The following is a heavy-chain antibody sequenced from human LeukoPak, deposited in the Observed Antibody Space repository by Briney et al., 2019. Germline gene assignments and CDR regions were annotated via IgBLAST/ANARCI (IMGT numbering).Heavy chain of an antibody. V-gene: IGHV1-2*02. Sequence: GASVKVSCKASGYTFTGNHVHWVRQPPGQGLEWMGWIDPNSGGTMYSQKFQDRVAMTSDTSINTAYMELSGLRSDDTAVYFCAKEADIVSFDLWGRGSLVTVSS. CDR1: GYTFTGNH. CDR3: AKEADIVSFDL. CDR2: IDPNSGGT. J-gene: IGHJ2*01. D-gene: IGHD3-16*02.